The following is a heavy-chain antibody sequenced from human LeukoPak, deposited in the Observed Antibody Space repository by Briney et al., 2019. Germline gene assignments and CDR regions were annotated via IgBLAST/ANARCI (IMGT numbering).Heavy chain of an antibody. Sequence: SQTLSLTCAVSGGSISSGGYSWSWIRQPPGKGLEWIGYIYHSGSTYYNPSLKSRVTISVDRFKNQFSLKLSSVTAADTAVYYCARVDGSGSYYSPWGQGTLVTVSS. D-gene: IGHD3-10*01. V-gene: IGHV4-30-2*01. CDR2: IYHSGST. CDR1: GGSISSGGYS. J-gene: IGHJ5*02. CDR3: ARVDGSGSYYSP.